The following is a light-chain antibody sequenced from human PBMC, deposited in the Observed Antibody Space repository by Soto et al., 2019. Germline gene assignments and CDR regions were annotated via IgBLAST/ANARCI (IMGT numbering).Light chain of an antibody. Sequence: IRMTQSPSSLSASTGDRVTISCRASQGISNYLAWYQQKPGKVPKLLIYAAATLRSGVPSRFSGSGSGTDVTLTISSLQPEDFATYYCQQANSFPITFGQGTRLEIK. J-gene: IGKJ5*01. CDR2: AAA. CDR1: QGISNY. CDR3: QQANSFPIT. V-gene: IGKV1-27*01.